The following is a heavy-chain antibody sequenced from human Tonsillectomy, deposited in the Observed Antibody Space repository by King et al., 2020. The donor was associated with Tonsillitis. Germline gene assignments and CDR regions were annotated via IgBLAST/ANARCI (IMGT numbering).Heavy chain of an antibody. D-gene: IGHD6-19*01. V-gene: IGHV3-33*05. CDR2: ISFDGSNK. CDR1: GFSFSSNG. CDR3: ARERLDSSGWGIDY. J-gene: IGHJ4*02. Sequence: QVQLVESGGGVVQPGRSLSLSCAASGFSFSSNGMHWVRQAPGKGLEWVAVISFDGSNKNYADSVKGRFTISRDNSNNTLFLHMNSLRAEDTAVYYCARERLDSSGWGIDYWGQGALLSVSS.